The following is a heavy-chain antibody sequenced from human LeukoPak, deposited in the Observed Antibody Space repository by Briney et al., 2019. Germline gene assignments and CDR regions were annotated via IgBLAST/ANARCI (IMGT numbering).Heavy chain of an antibody. Sequence: GGSLRLSCAASGFTFSSYAMHWVRQAPGKGLEYVSAISSNGGSTYYANSVKGRFTISRDNSKNTLYLQMGSLRAEDMAVYYCARWGYSGSYHAFDIWGQETMVTVSS. CDR1: GFTFSSYA. CDR3: ARWGYSGSYHAFDI. CDR2: ISSNGGST. V-gene: IGHV3-64*01. J-gene: IGHJ3*02. D-gene: IGHD1-26*01.